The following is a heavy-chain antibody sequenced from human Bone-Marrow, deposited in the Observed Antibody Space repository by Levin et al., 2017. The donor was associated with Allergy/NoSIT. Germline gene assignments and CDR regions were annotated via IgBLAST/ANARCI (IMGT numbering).Heavy chain of an antibody. CDR3: ARESGQLGYYNYHGMDV. Sequence: GESLKISCAASGFTISDYYMSWIRQAPGKGLEWVSYIRSSSSYTNHADFVEGRFTISRDNAKNSLFLQMNSLRAEDTAVYYCARESGQLGYYNYHGMDVWGQGTTVTVSS. CDR1: GFTISDYY. CDR2: IRSSSSYT. V-gene: IGHV3-11*05. D-gene: IGHD6-13*01. J-gene: IGHJ6*02.